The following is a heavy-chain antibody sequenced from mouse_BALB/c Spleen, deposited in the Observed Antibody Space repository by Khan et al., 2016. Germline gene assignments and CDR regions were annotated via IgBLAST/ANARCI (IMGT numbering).Heavy chain of an antibody. J-gene: IGHJ2*01. Sequence: EVQLQESGPGLVKPSQTVSLTCTVTGSSITTGNYRWSWIRQFPGNKLEWIGYIYYSGTITYNPSLTSRTTITRDTSKNQFFLEMNSLTAEDTATYYCARAYYGNYYFDYWGQGTTLTVSS. CDR3: ARAYYGNYYFDY. CDR1: GSSITTGNYR. CDR2: IYYSGTI. V-gene: IGHV3-5*02. D-gene: IGHD2-10*01.